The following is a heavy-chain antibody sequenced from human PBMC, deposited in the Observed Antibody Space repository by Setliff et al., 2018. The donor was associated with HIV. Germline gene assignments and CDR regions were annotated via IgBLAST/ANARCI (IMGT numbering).Heavy chain of an antibody. CDR3: ARARTDYYDRRRRSHYYIDV. D-gene: IGHD3-22*01. Sequence: ASVKVSCKLSGYTFTNYDINWVRQAAGQGLEWMGWMNPDSRNTGYAQRFEGSVTMTWDTSISTAYMELNNVKFEDTAIYYCARARTDYYDRRRRSHYYIDVWAGGATVTVSS. V-gene: IGHV1-8*02. J-gene: IGHJ6*03. CDR1: GYTFTNYD. CDR2: MNPDSRNT.